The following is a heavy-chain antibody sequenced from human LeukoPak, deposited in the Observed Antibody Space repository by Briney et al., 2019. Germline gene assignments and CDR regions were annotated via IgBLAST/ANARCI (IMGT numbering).Heavy chain of an antibody. CDR2: IYYSGST. J-gene: IGHJ4*02. Sequence: PSQTLSLTCTVSGGSISSGDYYWSWIRQPPGKGLEWIGYIYYSGSTYYNPSLKSRVTISVDTSKNQFSLKLSSVTAADTAVYYCASLGYCRGGSCYFHDYWGQGTLVTVSS. CDR3: ASLGYCRGGSCYFHDY. V-gene: IGHV4-30-4*01. D-gene: IGHD2-15*01. CDR1: GGSISSGDYY.